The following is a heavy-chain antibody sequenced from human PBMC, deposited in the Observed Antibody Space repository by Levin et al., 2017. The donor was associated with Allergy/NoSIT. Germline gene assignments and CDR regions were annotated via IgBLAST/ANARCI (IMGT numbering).Heavy chain of an antibody. J-gene: IGHJ4*02. D-gene: IGHD1-1*01. CDR1: GPTFTAFY. CDR2: VNPNSGDT. Sequence: EASVKVSCKASGPTFTAFYIHWVRQAPGQGLEWMGWVNPNSGDTNYAQNFQGRVMMTRDTSVNTLYMELSRLTSDDTAVYYCAALLHGTFDYWGQGTLVTVSS. CDR3: AALLHGTFDY. V-gene: IGHV1-2*02.